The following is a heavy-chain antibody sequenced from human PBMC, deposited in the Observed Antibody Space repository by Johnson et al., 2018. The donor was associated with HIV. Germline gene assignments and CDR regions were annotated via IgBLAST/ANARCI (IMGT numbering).Heavy chain of an antibody. D-gene: IGHD1-26*01. V-gene: IGHV3-20*04. CDR3: ARRSGTWDAFDI. Sequence: VQLVESGGGVVRPGGSLRLSCAASGFNVDDDALSWVRQVPGKGMEWVSGINSNGGSIGYVDSVKGRFTISRDNAKNSLYLQMNSLRAEDTALYYCARRSGTWDAFDIWGQGTMVTVSS. CDR2: INSNGGSI. J-gene: IGHJ3*02. CDR1: GFNVDDDA.